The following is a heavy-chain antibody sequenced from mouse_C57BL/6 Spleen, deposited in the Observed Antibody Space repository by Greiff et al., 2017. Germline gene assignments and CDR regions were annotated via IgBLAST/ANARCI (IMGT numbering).Heavy chain of an antibody. J-gene: IGHJ4*01. Sequence: EVHLVESGGGLVKPGGSLKLSCAASGFTFSDYGMHCVRQAPEKGLEWVAYISSGSSTIYYADTVKGRFPISRDNAKNTLFLQMTSLRSEDTAMYYCARGYDRYAMDYWGQGTSVTVSS. CDR1: GFTFSDYG. V-gene: IGHV5-17*01. CDR2: ISSGSSTI. CDR3: ARGYDRYAMDY. D-gene: IGHD2-3*01.